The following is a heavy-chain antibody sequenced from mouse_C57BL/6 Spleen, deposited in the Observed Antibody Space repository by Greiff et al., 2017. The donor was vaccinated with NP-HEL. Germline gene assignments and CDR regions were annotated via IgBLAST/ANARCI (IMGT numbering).Heavy chain of an antibody. J-gene: IGHJ4*01. V-gene: IGHV1-80*01. CDR1: GYAFSSYW. D-gene: IGHD2-3*01. CDR3: ARRIIYDGSHWAMDY. Sequence: VQLQQSGAELVKPGASVKISCKASGYAFSSYWMNWVKQRPGKGLEWIGQIYPGDGDTNYNGKFKGKATLTADKSSSTAYMQLSSLTSEDSAVYFCARRIIYDGSHWAMDYWGQGTSVTVSS. CDR2: IYPGDGDT.